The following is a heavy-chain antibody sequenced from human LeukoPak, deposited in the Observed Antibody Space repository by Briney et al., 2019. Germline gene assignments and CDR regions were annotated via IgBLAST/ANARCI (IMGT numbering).Heavy chain of an antibody. V-gene: IGHV1-18*01. J-gene: IGHJ4*02. Sequence: ASVKVSCKASGYTFTSYGISWLRQAPGRGLEWMGWIGAYNGNTNYAQKLQGRVTMTTDTSTSTAYMELRSLRSDDTAVYYCARDVAAAGTRYFDYWGQGTLVTVSS. D-gene: IGHD6-13*01. CDR2: IGAYNGNT. CDR1: GYTFTSYG. CDR3: ARDVAAAGTRYFDY.